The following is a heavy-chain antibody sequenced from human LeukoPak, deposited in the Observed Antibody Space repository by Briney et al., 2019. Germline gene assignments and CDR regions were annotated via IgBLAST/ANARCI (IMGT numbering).Heavy chain of an antibody. CDR3: ASDHDYYDSSGYPDDY. CDR2: ISSSSSTI. CDR1: GFTFSSYS. V-gene: IGHV3-48*02. J-gene: IGHJ4*02. Sequence: GGSLRLSCAASGFTFSSYSMNWVRQAPGKGLEWVSYISSSSSTIYYADSVKGRFTISRDNAKNSLYLQMNSLRDEDTAVYYCASDHDYYDSSGYPDDYWGQGTLVTVSS. D-gene: IGHD3-22*01.